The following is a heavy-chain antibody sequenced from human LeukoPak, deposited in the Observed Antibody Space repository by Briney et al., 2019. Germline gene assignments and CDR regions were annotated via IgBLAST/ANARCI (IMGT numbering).Heavy chain of an antibody. CDR2: ISSSGTYI. CDR3: TTDPVWLVLPSDAFDI. CDR1: GFNFSSYS. Sequence: SGGSLRLSCAASGFNFSSYSMNWVRQAPGKGLEWVSSISSSGTYIYYADSVKGRFTISRDNAKNTMYLQMNSLKTEDTAVYYCTTDPVWLVLPSDAFDILGQGTMVTVSS. D-gene: IGHD6-19*01. V-gene: IGHV3-21*03. J-gene: IGHJ3*02.